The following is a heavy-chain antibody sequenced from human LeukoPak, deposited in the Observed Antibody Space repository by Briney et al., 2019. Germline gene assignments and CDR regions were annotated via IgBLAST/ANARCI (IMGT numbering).Heavy chain of an antibody. V-gene: IGHV3-23*01. J-gene: IGHJ4*02. Sequence: GGSLRLSCAASGFTFSTYGMSWVRQAPGKGLEWVSSISGSGYTIDYADSVKGRFTISRDNSKNTLYLQMNSLRAEDTAVYYCAKSVYHSGNYWGQGTLVTVSS. CDR2: ISGSGYTI. CDR1: GFTFSTYG. CDR3: AKSVYHSGNY. D-gene: IGHD3-10*01.